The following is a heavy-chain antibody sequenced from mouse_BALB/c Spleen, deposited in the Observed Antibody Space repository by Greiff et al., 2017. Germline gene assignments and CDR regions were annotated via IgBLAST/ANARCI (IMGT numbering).Heavy chain of an antibody. Sequence: EVMLVESGGGLVQPGGSLKLSCAASGFTFSSYGMSWVRQTPDKRLELVATINSNDGSTYYPDSVKGRFTISRDNAKNTLYLQMSSLKSEDTAMYYCAREGGYYAMDYWGQGTSVTVSS. J-gene: IGHJ4*01. CDR1: GFTFSSYG. V-gene: IGHV5-6-3*01. CDR2: INSNDGST. D-gene: IGHD1-1*02. CDR3: AREGGYYAMDY.